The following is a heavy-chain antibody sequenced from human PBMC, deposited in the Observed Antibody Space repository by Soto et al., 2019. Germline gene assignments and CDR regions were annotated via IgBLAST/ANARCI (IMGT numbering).Heavy chain of an antibody. CDR3: ARYYDSSGYSPEYPYYFDY. J-gene: IGHJ4*02. CDR2: IYYSGST. Sequence: SETLSLTCTVSGGSISSGDYYWSWIRQPPGKGLEWIGYIYYSGSTYYNPSLKSRVTISVDTSKNQFSLKLSSVTAADTAVYYCARYYDSSGYSPEYPYYFDYWGQGTLVTVSS. V-gene: IGHV4-30-4*01. D-gene: IGHD3-22*01. CDR1: GGSISSGDYY.